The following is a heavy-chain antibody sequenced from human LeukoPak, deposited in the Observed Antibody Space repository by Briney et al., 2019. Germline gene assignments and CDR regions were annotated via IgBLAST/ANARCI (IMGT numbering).Heavy chain of an antibody. CDR1: GGSFSGFY. J-gene: IGHJ4*02. D-gene: IGHD6-19*01. CDR3: ARGVIRAVAVLGY. V-gene: IGHV4-34*01. CDR2: INHSGST. Sequence: SETLSLTCAVYGGSFSGFYWSWIRQPPGKGLEWIGEINHSGSTNYNPSLKSRVTISVDTSKNQFSVKLRSVTAADTAMYYCARGVIRAVAVLGYWGQGTLVTVSS.